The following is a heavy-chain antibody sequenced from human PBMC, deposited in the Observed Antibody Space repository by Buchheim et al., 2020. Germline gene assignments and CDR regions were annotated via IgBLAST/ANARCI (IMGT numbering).Heavy chain of an antibody. D-gene: IGHD3-22*01. CDR1: GFTFSSYS. CDR3: AGYRRSEGPYDSSGYYKY. Sequence: EVQLVESGGGLVKPGGSLRLSCAASGFTFSSYSMNWVRQAPGKGLEWVSSISSSSSYIYYADSVKGRFTISRDNAKNSLYLQMNSLRVDDTAVYYCAGYRRSEGPYDSSGYYKYWGQGTL. J-gene: IGHJ4*02. CDR2: ISSSSSYI. V-gene: IGHV3-21*01.